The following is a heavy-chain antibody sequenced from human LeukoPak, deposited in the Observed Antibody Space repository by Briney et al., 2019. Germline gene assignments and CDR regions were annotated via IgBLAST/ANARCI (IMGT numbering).Heavy chain of an antibody. Sequence: ASVKVSCKPSGYTFTDYFIHWMRQAPGQGLEWMGWMNPNSGGTKYAEKFQGRVTMSRDTPISTAYMELSRLRSDDTAVYYCTKVGFNAWGQGTLVTVSS. CDR3: TKVGFNA. CDR2: MNPNSGGT. V-gene: IGHV1-2*02. CDR1: GYTFTDYF. J-gene: IGHJ5*02.